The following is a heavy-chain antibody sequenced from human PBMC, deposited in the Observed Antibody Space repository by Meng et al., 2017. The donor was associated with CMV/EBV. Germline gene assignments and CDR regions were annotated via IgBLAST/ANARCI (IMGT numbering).Heavy chain of an antibody. CDR3: ARGGNWFDP. CDR1: GGSFSGYY. CDR2: INHSGST. Sequence: QGQLQQWGAGLLKPSETLSPPCAFYGGSFSGYYWSWIRQPPGKGLEWIGEINHSGSTNYNPSLKSRVTISVDTSKNQFSLKLSSVTAADTAVYYCARGGNWFDPWGQGTLVTVSS. V-gene: IGHV4-34*01. J-gene: IGHJ5*02.